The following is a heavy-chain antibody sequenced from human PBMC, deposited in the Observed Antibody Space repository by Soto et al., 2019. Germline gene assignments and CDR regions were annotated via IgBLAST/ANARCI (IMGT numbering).Heavy chain of an antibody. Sequence: EVQLVESGGGLVKPGGSLRLSCAASGFTFSSYSMNWVRQAPGKVLEWVSSISSSSSSIYYAALVKGRFTISRDNSKNSLYLQMNSLRAEDTAVSYCAREVSGGFYYCVKGTMVTVYS. J-gene: IGHJ4*02. D-gene: IGHD3-16*01. CDR1: GFTFSSYS. CDR3: AREVSGGFYY. CDR2: ISSSSSSI. V-gene: IGHV3-21*01.